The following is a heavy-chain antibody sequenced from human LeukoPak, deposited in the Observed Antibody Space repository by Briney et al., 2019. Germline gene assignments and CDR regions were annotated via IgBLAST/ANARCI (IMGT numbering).Heavy chain of an antibody. CDR3: AREHYGSGSYYNLRYYGMDV. CDR2: ISSSGSTI. V-gene: IGHV3-11*01. J-gene: IGHJ6*02. Sequence: GGSQRLSCAASGFTFSDYYMSWIRQAPGKGLEWVSYISSSGSTIYYADSVKGRFTISRDNAKNSLYLQMNSLRAEDTAVYYCAREHYGSGSYYNLRYYGMDVWGQGTTVTVSS. CDR1: GFTFSDYY. D-gene: IGHD3-10*01.